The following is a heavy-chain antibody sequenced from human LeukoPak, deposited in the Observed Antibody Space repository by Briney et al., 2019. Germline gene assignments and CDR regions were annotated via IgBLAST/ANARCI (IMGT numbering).Heavy chain of an antibody. CDR2: INPSGGST. D-gene: IGHD6-13*01. CDR3: ARRGIAAAGIPYYYYYMDV. CDR1: GYTFTSYY. Sequence: ASVKVSCKASGYTFTSYYMHWVRQAPGQGLEWMGIINPSGGSTSYAQKFQGRVTMTRDMSTSTVYMELSSLRSQDTAVYYCARRGIAAAGIPYYYYYMDVWGKGTTVTVSS. J-gene: IGHJ6*03. V-gene: IGHV1-46*01.